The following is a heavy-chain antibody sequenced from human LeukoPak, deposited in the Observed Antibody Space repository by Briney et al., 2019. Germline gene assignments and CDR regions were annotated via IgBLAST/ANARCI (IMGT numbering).Heavy chain of an antibody. V-gene: IGHV4-61*02. J-gene: IGHJ6*03. CDR3: ARGHDILTGYRRASYYMDV. D-gene: IGHD3-9*01. Sequence: SQTLSLTCTVSGGSISSGSYYWSWIRHPAGKGLEWIGRIHTSGSTNYNPSLKSRVTISVDTSKNQFSLKLSSVTAADTAVYYCARGHDILTGYRRASYYMDVWGKGTTVTVSS. CDR2: IHTSGST. CDR1: GGSISSGSYY.